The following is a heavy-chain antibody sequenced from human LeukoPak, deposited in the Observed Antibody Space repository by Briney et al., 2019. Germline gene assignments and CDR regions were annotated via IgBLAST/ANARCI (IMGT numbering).Heavy chain of an antibody. CDR2: ISSSGSTI. Sequence: GGSLRLSCAASGFTFSDYYMSWIRQAPGKGVEGASYISSSGSTIYYADAVKDRPIISRHNARNSLYLQMNSPRAEDTAVYYWARDGGMYSSGVPKVAHHNWFDPWGQGTLVTVSS. V-gene: IGHV3-11*01. CDR1: GFTFSDYY. CDR3: ARDGGMYSSGVPKVAHHNWFDP. D-gene: IGHD6-25*01. J-gene: IGHJ5*02.